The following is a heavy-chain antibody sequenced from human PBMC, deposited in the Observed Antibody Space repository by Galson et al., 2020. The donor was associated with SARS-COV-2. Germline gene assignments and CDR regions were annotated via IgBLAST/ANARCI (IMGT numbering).Heavy chain of an antibody. CDR1: GASFSGFY. D-gene: IGHD3-3*01. J-gene: IGHJ3*02. V-gene: IGHV4-34*01. Sequence: SETLSLTCAVYGASFSGFYWSWNRQPPGKGLEWIGEINHSGSTNYSPSLKSRVTISVDTSKNQFSLKLSSVTAADTAIYYCARARVITIFGVVISRDTFDIWGQGAMVTVSS. CDR3: ARARVITIFGVVISRDTFDI. CDR2: INHSGST.